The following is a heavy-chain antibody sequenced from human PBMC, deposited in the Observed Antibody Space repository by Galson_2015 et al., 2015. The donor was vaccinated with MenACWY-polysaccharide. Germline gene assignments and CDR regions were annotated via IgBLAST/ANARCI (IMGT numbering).Heavy chain of an antibody. V-gene: IGHV3-74*01. Sequence: SLRLSCAASGFTFSTYWMHWVRQAPGRGLVWVSRIETDGSSTNYADSVRGRFTISRDNSKNMVYLQMNSLRAEDTAIYYCARTYCDRTNCYGMDVWGQGTTVTVS. CDR3: ARTYCDRTNCYGMDV. CDR1: GFTFSTYW. D-gene: IGHD2/OR15-2a*01. CDR2: IETDGSST. J-gene: IGHJ6*02.